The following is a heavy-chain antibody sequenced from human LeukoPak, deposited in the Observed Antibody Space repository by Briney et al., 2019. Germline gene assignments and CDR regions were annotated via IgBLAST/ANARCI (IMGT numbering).Heavy chain of an antibody. Sequence: PGGSLRLSCEASGFTFSSSDMHWVRQATGKGLEWVSTISTAGDPYCPGSVKGRFTISRENAKNSLYLQMNSLRAGDTAVYYCARGSGSSSWYSLDCWGQGTLVTVSS. CDR2: ISTAGDP. CDR3: ARGSGSSSWYSLDC. J-gene: IGHJ4*02. D-gene: IGHD6-13*01. CDR1: GFTFSSSD. V-gene: IGHV3-13*05.